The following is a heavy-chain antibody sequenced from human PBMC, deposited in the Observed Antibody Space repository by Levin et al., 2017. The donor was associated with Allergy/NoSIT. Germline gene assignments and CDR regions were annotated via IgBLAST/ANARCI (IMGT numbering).Heavy chain of an antibody. CDR3: ARDPCYDASCYAFDI. V-gene: IGHV1-46*01. CDR2: INPFGDTT. D-gene: IGHD2-2*01. J-gene: IGHJ3*02. CDR1: GYTFTSYY. Sequence: PPASVKVSCKASGYTFTSYYVHWVRQAPGQGLEWMGVINPFGDTTSFAQKFQGRVTMTSDTSTTTVYMELSSLRSEDTAVYYCARDPCYDASCYAFDIWGQGTLVTVSS.